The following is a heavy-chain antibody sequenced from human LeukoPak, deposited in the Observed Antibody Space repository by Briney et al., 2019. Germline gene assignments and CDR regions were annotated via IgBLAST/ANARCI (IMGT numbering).Heavy chain of an antibody. CDR1: GFTSSKYG. CDR2: IWNDGSHE. D-gene: IGHD3-10*01. CDR3: AKRDAKISGSDSFDI. Sequence: GGPLSPSCEGSGFTSSKYGMHWARKAPGKALEGVAVIWNDGSHENYADSVKGRFTISRDNSENTLYLQMSSLRAEDTAMYFCAKRDAKISGSDSFDIWGQGTMVTVSS. V-gene: IGHV3-33*06. J-gene: IGHJ3*02.